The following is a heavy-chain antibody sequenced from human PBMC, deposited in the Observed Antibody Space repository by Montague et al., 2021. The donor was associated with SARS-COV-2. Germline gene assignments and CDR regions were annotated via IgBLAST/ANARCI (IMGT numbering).Heavy chain of an antibody. D-gene: IGHD6-19*01. CDR1: GDSISRYY. Sequence: SETLSLTCTVSGDSISRYYWTWIRQSPGRGLEWIGYIYKSEKTNYNPSLKSRVTISEDTSKNQFSLKLRSVTAADTAVYYCARNIGWYSHDRWGPGTLVTVAS. CDR2: IYKSEKT. V-gene: IGHV4-59*08. CDR3: ARNIGWYSHDR. J-gene: IGHJ1*01.